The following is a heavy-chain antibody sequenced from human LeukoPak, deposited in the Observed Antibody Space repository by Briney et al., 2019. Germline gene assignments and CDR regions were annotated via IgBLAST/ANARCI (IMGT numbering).Heavy chain of an antibody. J-gene: IGHJ4*02. Sequence: PGGSLRLSCAASGFSFSDYYMNWIRQAPGKGLEWVSPISGNRKYVSHADSVKGRSTISRDNAKNSLYLQMNSLRVEDTAMYYCARGPQRGVIMNWGQGTLVTVSS. CDR3: ARGPQRGVIMN. V-gene: IGHV3-11*06. D-gene: IGHD3-10*01. CDR1: GFSFSDYY. CDR2: ISGNRKYV.